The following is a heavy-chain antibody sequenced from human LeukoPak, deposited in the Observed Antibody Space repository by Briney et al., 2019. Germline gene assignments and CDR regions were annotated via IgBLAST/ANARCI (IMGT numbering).Heavy chain of an antibody. V-gene: IGHV1-24*01. CDR3: ATRSGTYYSYYYYMDV. CDR1: GYTLTELF. Sequence: GASVKVSCKVSGYTLTELFMHWVRQAPGKGLECMGGFDPEDGETIYAQKFQGRVTMTEDTSTDTAYMELSSLRSEDTAVYYCATRSGTYYSYYYYMDVWGKGTTVTVSS. J-gene: IGHJ6*03. CDR2: FDPEDGET. D-gene: IGHD1-26*01.